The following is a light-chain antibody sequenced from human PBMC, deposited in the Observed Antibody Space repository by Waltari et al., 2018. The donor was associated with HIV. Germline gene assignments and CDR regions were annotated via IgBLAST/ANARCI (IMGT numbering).Light chain of an antibody. CDR3: QQFYSSPPT. J-gene: IGKJ4*01. Sequence: IVMTQSSDSLAVSLGVRATISCTSSQSVLSSSNNQNYLTWYQQKPGQPPKLIMYWASTRKSGVPDRFSGSGSGTDFTLTISSLQAEDVAVYYCQQFYSSPPTFGGGTKVEIK. V-gene: IGKV4-1*01. CDR2: WAS. CDR1: QSVLSSSNNQNY.